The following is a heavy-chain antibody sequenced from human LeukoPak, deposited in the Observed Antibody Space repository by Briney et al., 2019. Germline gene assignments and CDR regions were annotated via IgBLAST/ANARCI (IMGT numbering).Heavy chain of an antibody. D-gene: IGHD2-2*01. Sequence: GGSLRLSCAASGFTFSSYAMSWVRQAPGKGLEWVSAISGSGGSTYYADSVKGRFTISRDNSKNTLYLQMSSLRAEDTAVYYCAKEGYCSSTSCYGGYYYYYYGMDVWGQGTTVTVSS. CDR2: ISGSGGST. J-gene: IGHJ6*02. CDR1: GFTFSSYA. CDR3: AKEGYCSSTSCYGGYYYYYYGMDV. V-gene: IGHV3-23*01.